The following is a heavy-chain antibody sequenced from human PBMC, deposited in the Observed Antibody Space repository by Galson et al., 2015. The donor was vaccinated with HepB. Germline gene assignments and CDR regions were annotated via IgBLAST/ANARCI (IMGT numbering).Heavy chain of an antibody. CDR1: GFTFSSYG. CDR3: ARGYCTNGGCYYFDY. J-gene: IGHJ4*02. V-gene: IGHV3-33*01. Sequence: SLRLSCAASGFTFSSYGMHWVRQAPGKGLEWVAVIWYDGSNKYYADSVKGRFTISRDNSKNTLYLQMNSLRAEDTAVYYCARGYCTNGGCYYFDYWGQGTLVTVSS. CDR2: IWYDGSNK. D-gene: IGHD2-8*01.